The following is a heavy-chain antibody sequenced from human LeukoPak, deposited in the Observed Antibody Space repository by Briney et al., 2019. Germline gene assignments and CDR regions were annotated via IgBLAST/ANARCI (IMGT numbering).Heavy chain of an antibody. CDR1: GYTFISYA. D-gene: IGHD2-15*01. CDR3: ARDRYCSGGSCYPGSYKYHYYYMDV. V-gene: IGHV1-18*01. J-gene: IGHJ6*03. Sequence: ASVKVSCKTSGYTFISYAISWVRQAPGQGLEWMGWISTYNGNTNYAQKVQGRVIMTTDTDTSTAYMELRSLRSDDTAVYYCARDRYCSGGSCYPGSYKYHYYYMDVWGKGTTVTISS. CDR2: ISTYNGNT.